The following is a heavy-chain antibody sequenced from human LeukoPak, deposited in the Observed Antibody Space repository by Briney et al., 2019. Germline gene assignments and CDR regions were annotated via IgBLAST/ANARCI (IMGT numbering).Heavy chain of an antibody. Sequence: ASVKVSCKASGYTFTSYDINWVRQATGQGLEWMGWMNPNSGNTGYAQKFQGRVTMTRNTSISTAYMKLSSLRSEDTAVYYCARGGFTMVRGVIAGWFDPWGQGTLVTVSS. D-gene: IGHD3-10*01. CDR1: GYTFTSYD. J-gene: IGHJ5*02. CDR3: ARGGFTMVRGVIAGWFDP. CDR2: MNPNSGNT. V-gene: IGHV1-8*01.